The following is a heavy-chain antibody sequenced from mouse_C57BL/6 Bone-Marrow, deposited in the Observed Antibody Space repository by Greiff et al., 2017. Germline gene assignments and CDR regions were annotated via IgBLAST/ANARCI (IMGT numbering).Heavy chain of an antibody. Sequence: VQLQESGAELARPGASVKLSCKASGYTFTSYGISWVKQRTGQGLEWIGEIYPRSGNTYYNEKFKGKDTLTADNSSSTAYMELRSLTSEDSAVYFCAREGLLRYYFDYRGQGTTLTVSS. CDR2: IYPRSGNT. CDR1: GYTFTSYG. V-gene: IGHV1-81*01. D-gene: IGHD1-1*01. J-gene: IGHJ2*01. CDR3: AREGLLRYYFDY.